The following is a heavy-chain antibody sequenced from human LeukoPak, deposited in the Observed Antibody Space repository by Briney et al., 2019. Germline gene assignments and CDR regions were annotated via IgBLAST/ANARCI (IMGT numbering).Heavy chain of an antibody. J-gene: IGHJ4*02. CDR2: IYYSGTT. CDR1: GGSVTSGSYY. V-gene: IGHV4-61*01. Sequence: SETLSLTCTVSGGSVTSGSYYRSWIRQPPGKGLESIGYIYYSGTTNYNPSLKSRVTISVDTSKNQFSLRLSSVTAADTAVYYCARRRPNYGDYDYWGQGTLVTVSS. CDR3: ARRRPNYGDYDY. D-gene: IGHD4-17*01.